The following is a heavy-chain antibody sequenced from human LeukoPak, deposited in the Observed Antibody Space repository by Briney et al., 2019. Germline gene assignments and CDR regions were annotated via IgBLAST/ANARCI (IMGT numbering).Heavy chain of an antibody. Sequence: ASVKVSCKASGYTFTSYGISWVRQAPGQGLEWMGWISAYNGNTNYAQKLQGRVTITTDESTSTAYMELSSLRSEDTAVYYCARGNSGSYQLPAYWGQGTLVTVSS. D-gene: IGHD1-26*01. CDR3: ARGNSGSYQLPAY. CDR1: GYTFTSYG. V-gene: IGHV1-18*01. J-gene: IGHJ4*02. CDR2: ISAYNGNT.